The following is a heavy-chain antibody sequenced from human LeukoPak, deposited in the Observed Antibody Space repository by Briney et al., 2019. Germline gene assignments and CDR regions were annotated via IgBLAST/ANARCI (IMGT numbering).Heavy chain of an antibody. CDR1: GFTFSSYA. Sequence: GGSLRLSCSASGFTFSSYAMHWVRQAPGKGLEYVSAIGSNGGSTSYADSVKGRFTISRDNSKNTLYLQMSSLRAEDTAVYYCVKTIGYCSSTSCYYYFDYWGQGTLVTVSS. CDR3: VKTIGYCSSTSCYYYFDY. J-gene: IGHJ4*02. CDR2: IGSNGGST. V-gene: IGHV3-64D*09. D-gene: IGHD2-2*01.